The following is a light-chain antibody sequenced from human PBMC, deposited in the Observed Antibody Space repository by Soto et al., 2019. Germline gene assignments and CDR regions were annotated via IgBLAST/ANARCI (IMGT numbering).Light chain of an antibody. V-gene: IGKV3-15*01. CDR1: QSVSSK. J-gene: IGKJ5*01. Sequence: EIVMTPSPATLSVSPGERASLSFSASQSVSSKLAWYQQKPGQAPRLLIYGASTRATGIPARFSGSGSGTEFTLTISSLQPEDFAVYYCQQYDKWFSITFGQGTRLEIK. CDR2: GAS. CDR3: QQYDKWFSIT.